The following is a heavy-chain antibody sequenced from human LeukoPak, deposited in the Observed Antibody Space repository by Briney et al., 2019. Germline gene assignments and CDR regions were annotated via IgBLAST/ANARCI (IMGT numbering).Heavy chain of an antibody. CDR3: ARDLYLSVTIFGVVIQPNNWFDP. J-gene: IGHJ5*02. CDR1: GYTFTGYY. Sequence: GASVKVSCKASGYTFTGYYMHWVRQAPGQGLEWMGWINPNSGGTNYAQKFQGRVTMTRDTSISTAYMELSRLRSDDTAVYYCARDLYLSVTIFGVVIQPNNWFDPWGQGTLVTVSS. D-gene: IGHD3-3*01. CDR2: INPNSGGT. V-gene: IGHV1-2*02.